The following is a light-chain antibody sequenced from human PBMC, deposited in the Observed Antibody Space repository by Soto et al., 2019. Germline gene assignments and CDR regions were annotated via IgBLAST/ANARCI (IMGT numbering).Light chain of an antibody. CDR2: SNT. CDR3: QSFDINVLALI. V-gene: IGLV1-40*01. Sequence: QAVLTQPPSVSGAPGQRGTISCTGSNSNIGAGFGVQWYQQFPRTAPRRLIYSNTNRPSGVPDRFSAPKSGTSASLAITGLRAEDEADYYCQSFDINVLALIFGVGTKLTVL. J-gene: IGLJ2*01. CDR1: NSNIGAGFG.